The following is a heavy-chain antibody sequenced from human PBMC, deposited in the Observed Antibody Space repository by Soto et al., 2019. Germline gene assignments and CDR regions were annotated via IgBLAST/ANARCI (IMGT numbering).Heavy chain of an antibody. V-gene: IGHV1-46*01. CDR2: INPSGGST. J-gene: IGHJ4*02. D-gene: IGHD3-9*01. Sequence: ASVKVSCKASGYTFTSYYMHWVRQAPGQGLEWMGIINPSGGSTSYAQKFQGRVTMTRDTSTSTVYMELSSLRSEDTAVYYCANSYYYILTGYYALFDYSGQGTLVTVSS. CDR1: GYTFTSYY. CDR3: ANSYYYILTGYYALFDY.